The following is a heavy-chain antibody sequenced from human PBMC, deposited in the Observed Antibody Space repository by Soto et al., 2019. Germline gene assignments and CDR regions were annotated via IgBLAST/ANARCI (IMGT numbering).Heavy chain of an antibody. Sequence: PGGSLRLSCAASGFTFSNAWMSWVRQAPGKGLEWVGRIKSKTDGGTTDYAAPVKGRFTISRDDSKNTLYLQMNSLKTEDTAVYYCTTDARIAAAGTSDYWGQGTLVTVS. CDR2: IKSKTDGGTT. J-gene: IGHJ4*02. CDR3: TTDARIAAAGTSDY. V-gene: IGHV3-15*01. D-gene: IGHD6-13*01. CDR1: GFTFSNAW.